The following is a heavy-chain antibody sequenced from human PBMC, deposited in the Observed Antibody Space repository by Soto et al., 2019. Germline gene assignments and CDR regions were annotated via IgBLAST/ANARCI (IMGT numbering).Heavy chain of an antibody. J-gene: IGHJ4*02. V-gene: IGHV4-31*03. Sequence: QVQLQESDPGLVKPSQTLSLTCTVSGGSISSGGYYWSWIRQHPGKGLEWIGYIYYSGSTYYNPSLNSRVTISVDTSKNQFALKLSSVTAADTAVYYCARETVETKPYFDYWGQGTLVTVSS. CDR2: IYYSGST. CDR3: ARETVETKPYFDY. D-gene: IGHD4-17*01. CDR1: GGSISSGGYY.